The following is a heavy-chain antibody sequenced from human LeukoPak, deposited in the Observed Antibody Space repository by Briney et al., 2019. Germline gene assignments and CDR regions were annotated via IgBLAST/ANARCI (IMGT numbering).Heavy chain of an antibody. CDR2: IYTSGST. CDR3: ARVTLAPYYMDV. CDR1: GGSISSGSCY. J-gene: IGHJ6*03. V-gene: IGHV4-61*02. Sequence: SETLSLTCTVSGGSISSGSCYWSWIRQPAGKGLEWIGRIYTSGSTNYNPSLKSRVTISVDTSKNQFSLKLSSVTAADTAVYYCARVTLAPYYMDVWGKGTTVTVSS.